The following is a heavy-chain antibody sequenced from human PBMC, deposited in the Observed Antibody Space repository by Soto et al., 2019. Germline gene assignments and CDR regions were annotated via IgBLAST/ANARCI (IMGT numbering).Heavy chain of an antibody. J-gene: IGHJ4*02. CDR1: GYTFTSYG. D-gene: IGHD6-13*01. CDR2: INAANGDT. CDR3: VRRHVSATGIDYFDY. Sequence: GASVKVSCKASGYTFTSYGIHWVRQAPGQRLEWMGWINAANGDTKYSPKFQGRVTITRDTSASTAYMELSSLRSEDTAVYYCVRRHVSATGIDYFDYWGQGTLVTVSS. V-gene: IGHV1-3*01.